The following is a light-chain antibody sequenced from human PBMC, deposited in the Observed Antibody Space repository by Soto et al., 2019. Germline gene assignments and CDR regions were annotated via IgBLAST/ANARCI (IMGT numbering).Light chain of an antibody. CDR3: QQYLSYPYT. CDR2: AAA. Sequence: AIRMTQSPSSFSASTGDRVTITCRASQGISSYLAWYQQKPGKAPKLLIYAAATLQRGAPSRFSASGSGTDCTLTIRRLQSEDFATYYCQQYLSYPYTFGQGTKLEI. J-gene: IGKJ2*01. V-gene: IGKV1-8*01. CDR1: QGISSY.